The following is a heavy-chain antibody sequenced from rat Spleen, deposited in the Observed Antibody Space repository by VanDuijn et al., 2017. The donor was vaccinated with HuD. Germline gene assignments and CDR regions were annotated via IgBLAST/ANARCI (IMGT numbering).Heavy chain of an antibody. D-gene: IGHD1-3*01. Sequence: EVQLVESGGGLVQPGRSMKLSCAASGFTFSGYYMAWVRQAPTKGLEWVALISYEGSGTYYGDSVKDRFTISRDNAKRTLYLQIDSLRSEDTATYYCAASRSYLGVMDGWGQGASVSVSS. CDR3: AASRSYLGVMDG. J-gene: IGHJ4*01. CDR1: GFTFSGYY. V-gene: IGHV5-22*01. CDR2: ISYEGSGT.